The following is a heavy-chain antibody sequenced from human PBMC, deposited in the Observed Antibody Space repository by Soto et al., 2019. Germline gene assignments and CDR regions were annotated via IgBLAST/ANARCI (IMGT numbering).Heavy chain of an antibody. Sequence: QVQLVQSGAEVKKPGSSVKVSCKASGGTFSTYSISWVRQAPGQGLEGMGGSLPIFGTAHYAQNFKGRVTITADESTSTVYMEMSSLRSDDTAVYSCARGSRYPKSAYSYGMDVWGQGTMVTVSS. CDR3: ARGSRYPKSAYSYGMDV. CDR1: GGTFSTYS. D-gene: IGHD1-20*01. J-gene: IGHJ6*02. CDR2: SLPIFGTA. V-gene: IGHV1-69*01.